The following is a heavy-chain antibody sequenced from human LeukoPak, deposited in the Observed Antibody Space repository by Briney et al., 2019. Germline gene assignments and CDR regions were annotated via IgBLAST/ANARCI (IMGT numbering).Heavy chain of an antibody. D-gene: IGHD3-22*01. CDR3: ARDGGIVVVNEGDFDY. V-gene: IGHV3-23*01. CDR1: GFTFSSYA. CDR2: ISGSGGSI. Sequence: GGSLRLSCAASGFTFSSYAMSWVSQAPGKGLEWVSAISGSGGSIYYADSVKGRFTISRDNAKTSLYLQMNSLRAEDTAVYYCARDGGIVVVNEGDFDYWGQGTLVTVSS. J-gene: IGHJ4*02.